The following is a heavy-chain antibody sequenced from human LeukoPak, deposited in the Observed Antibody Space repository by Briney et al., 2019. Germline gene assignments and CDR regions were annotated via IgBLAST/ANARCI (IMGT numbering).Heavy chain of an antibody. CDR2: IKSKTGGGTT. Sequence: SGGSLRLSCAASGFTFSNAWMSWVRQAPGKGLEWVGRIKSKTGGGTTDYAAPVKGRFTISRDDSKNTLYLQMNSLKTEDTAVYYCTTGSPDYYGSGSYSLVAFDIWGQGTMVTVSS. CDR1: GFTFSNAW. J-gene: IGHJ3*02. CDR3: TTGSPDYYGSGSYSLVAFDI. D-gene: IGHD3-10*01. V-gene: IGHV3-15*01.